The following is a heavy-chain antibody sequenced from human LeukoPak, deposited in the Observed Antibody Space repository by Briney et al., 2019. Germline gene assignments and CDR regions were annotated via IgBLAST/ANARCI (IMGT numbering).Heavy chain of an antibody. D-gene: IGHD5/OR15-5a*01. V-gene: IGHV4-59*01. CDR1: GGSLSIYY. J-gene: IGHJ4*02. CDR3: ARLSGFYYFDY. Sequence: SETLSLTCTVPGGSLSIYYWSWIRQPPGKGVEWLGYIYYSGSTNYNPSLKSRVTISVDTSKNQFSLKLSSVTAADTAVYYCARLSGFYYFDYWGQGTLVTVSS. CDR2: IYYSGST.